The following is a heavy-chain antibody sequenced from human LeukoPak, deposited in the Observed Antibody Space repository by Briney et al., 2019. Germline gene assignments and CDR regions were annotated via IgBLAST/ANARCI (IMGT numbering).Heavy chain of an antibody. CDR2: INPSGGST. V-gene: IGHV1-46*01. D-gene: IGHD3-16*01. Sequence: ASVKVSCXASGYTFTSYYMHWVRQAPGQGLEWMGIINPSGGSTSYAQKFQGRVTMTRDTSTSTVYMELSSLRSEDTAVYYCARLLGGPGGDYWGQGTLVTVSS. J-gene: IGHJ4*02. CDR3: ARLLGGPGGDY. CDR1: GYTFTSYY.